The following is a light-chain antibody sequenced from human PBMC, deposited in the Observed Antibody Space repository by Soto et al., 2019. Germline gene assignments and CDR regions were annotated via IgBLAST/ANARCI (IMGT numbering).Light chain of an antibody. CDR3: QDYSTVWT. J-gene: IGKJ1*01. CDR2: ETS. V-gene: IGKV1-5*03. CDR1: RSLTRW. Sequence: DIQMSQSPSTLSASVGDRVTITCRASRSLTRWLAWYQQKPGRAPKLLIYETSILQSGVPSRFSGSGSATDFTLTISGVQTDDIDTDDCQDYSTVWTFGQGTRV.